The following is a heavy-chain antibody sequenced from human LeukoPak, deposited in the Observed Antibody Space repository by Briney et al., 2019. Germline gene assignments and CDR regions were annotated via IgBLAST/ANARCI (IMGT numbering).Heavy chain of an antibody. J-gene: IGHJ4*02. CDR3: AKRVAARPYYFDY. CDR2: ISGSGVST. D-gene: IGHD6-6*01. Sequence: GGSLRLSCAASGFTFSSYAMSWVRQAPGKGLEWVSAISGSGVSTYYADSVKGRFTISRDNSKNTLYLQINSLRAEDTAVYYCAKRVAARPYYFDYWGQGTLVTVSS. V-gene: IGHV3-23*01. CDR1: GFTFSSYA.